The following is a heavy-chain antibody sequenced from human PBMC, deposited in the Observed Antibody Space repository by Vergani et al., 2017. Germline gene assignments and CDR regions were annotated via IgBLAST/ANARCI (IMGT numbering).Heavy chain of an antibody. D-gene: IGHD3-10*01. CDR1: GFTFSSYG. J-gene: IGHJ4*02. CDR3: AKLGDGSGSYYFDY. CDR2: ISYDGSNK. V-gene: IGHV3-30*18. Sequence: QVQLVESGGGLVKPGGSLRLSCAASGFTFSSYGMHWVRQAPGKGLEWVAVISYDGSNKYYADSVKGRFTISRDNSKNTLYLQMNSLRAEDTAVYYCAKLGDGSGSYYFDYWGQGTLVTVSS.